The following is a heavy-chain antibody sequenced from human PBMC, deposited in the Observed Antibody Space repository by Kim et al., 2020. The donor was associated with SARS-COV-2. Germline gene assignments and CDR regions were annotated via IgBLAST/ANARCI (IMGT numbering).Heavy chain of an antibody. CDR3: AIYYGSGSYKSDY. J-gene: IGHJ4*02. Sequence: SETLSLTCAVYGGSFSGYYWSWIRQPPGKGLERIGEINHSGSTNYNPSLKSRVTISVDTSKNQFSLKLSSVTAADTAVYYCAIYYGSGSYKSDYWGQGTLVTVSS. CDR2: INHSGST. CDR1: GGSFSGYY. V-gene: IGHV4-34*01. D-gene: IGHD3-10*01.